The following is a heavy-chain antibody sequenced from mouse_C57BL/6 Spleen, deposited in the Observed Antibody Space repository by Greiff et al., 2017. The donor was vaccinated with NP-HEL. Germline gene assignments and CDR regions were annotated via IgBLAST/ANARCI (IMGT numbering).Heavy chain of an antibody. CDR3: ARTGTVWAMDY. D-gene: IGHD4-1*01. CDR2: IHPNSGST. V-gene: IGHV1-64*01. J-gene: IGHJ4*01. CDR1: GYTFTSYW. Sequence: QVQLKQPGAELVKPGASVKLSCKASGYTFTSYWMHWVKQRPGQGLEWIGMIHPNSGSTNYNEKFKSKATLTVDKSSSTAYMQLSSLTSEDSAVYYCARTGTVWAMDYWGQGTSVTVSS.